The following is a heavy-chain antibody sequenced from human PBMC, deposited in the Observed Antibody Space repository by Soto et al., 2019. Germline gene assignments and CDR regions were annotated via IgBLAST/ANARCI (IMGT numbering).Heavy chain of an antibody. Sequence: QVQLVQSGAEVKKPGSSVKVSCKASGGTFSSYAISWVRQAPGQGLEWMRGIIPIFGTANYAQKFQGRVTITADESTSTAYMELSSLRSEDTAVYYCARSTDPHKYSSVYNWFDPWGQGTLVTVSS. CDR3: ARSTDPHKYSSVYNWFDP. V-gene: IGHV1-69*12. D-gene: IGHD6-25*01. J-gene: IGHJ5*02. CDR2: IIPIFGTA. CDR1: GGTFSSYA.